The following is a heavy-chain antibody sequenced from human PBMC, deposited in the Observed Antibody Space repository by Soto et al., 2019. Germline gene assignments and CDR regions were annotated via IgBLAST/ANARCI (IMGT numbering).Heavy chain of an antibody. CDR2: ISSRSSYI. J-gene: IGHJ3*02. CDR3: ASWPDAFDI. V-gene: IGHV3-21*01. CDR1: GFTFSSYS. Sequence: EVQLVESGGGLVKPGGSLRLSCAASGFTFSSYSMNWVRQAPGKGLEWVSSISSRSSYIYYADSVKGRFTISRDNAKNSLYLQMNSLRAEDTAVYYCASWPDAFDICCQGTMVTVSS.